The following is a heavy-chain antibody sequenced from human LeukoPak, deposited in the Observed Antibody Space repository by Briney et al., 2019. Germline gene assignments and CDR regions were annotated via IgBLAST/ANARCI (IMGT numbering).Heavy chain of an antibody. Sequence: GGSLRLSCAASGFTFSNYAMRWIRQAPGRGLEWVSTISGGRGTTFYADSVKGRVTISRDNSKNTLYLQMNSLRDEDTAVYYCAKDSGNSGWCVDYWGQGTLVTVSS. V-gene: IGHV3-23*01. CDR2: ISGGRGTT. CDR3: AKDSGNSGWCVDY. D-gene: IGHD6-19*01. J-gene: IGHJ4*02. CDR1: GFTFSNYA.